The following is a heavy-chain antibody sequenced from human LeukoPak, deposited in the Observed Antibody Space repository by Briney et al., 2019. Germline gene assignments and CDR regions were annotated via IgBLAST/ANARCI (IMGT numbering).Heavy chain of an antibody. Sequence: PGGSLRLSCAASGFTFSSYSMNWVRQAPGKGLEWVSSISSSSSYICYADSVKGRFTISRDNAKNSLYLQMNSLRAEDTAVYYCARDNKENYYYYYGMDVWGQGTTVTVSS. J-gene: IGHJ6*02. D-gene: IGHD1/OR15-1a*01. V-gene: IGHV3-21*01. CDR3: ARDNKENYYYYYGMDV. CDR1: GFTFSSYS. CDR2: ISSSSSYI.